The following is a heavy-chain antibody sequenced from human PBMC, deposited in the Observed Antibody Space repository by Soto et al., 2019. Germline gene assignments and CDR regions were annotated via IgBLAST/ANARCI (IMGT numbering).Heavy chain of an antibody. V-gene: IGHV3-9*01. J-gene: IGHJ6*02. Sequence: EVQLVESGGGLVQPGTSLRLSCAASGFTFHYYAMHWVRQAPGKGLEWVSGIRWNSGNTDYADSVKGRFTISRDNAKNSLFLQMNGLTAEDTAFYYCVKDDRDCSSTSCYGSYFHYYGMDVWGQGTTVTVAS. CDR2: IRWNSGNT. CDR3: VKDDRDCSSTSCYGSYFHYYGMDV. D-gene: IGHD2-2*01. CDR1: GFTFHYYA.